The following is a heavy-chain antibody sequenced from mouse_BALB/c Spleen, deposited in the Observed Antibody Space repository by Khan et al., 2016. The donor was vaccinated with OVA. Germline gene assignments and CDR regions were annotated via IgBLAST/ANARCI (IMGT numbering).Heavy chain of an antibody. CDR2: IWSDGST. CDR1: GFSLTNYG. CDR3: ARQTYYQYNVMDY. D-gene: IGHD2-10*01. J-gene: IGHJ4*01. Sequence: QVQLKESGPGLVAPSQSLSITCTISGFSLTNYGVHWVRQPPGKSLEWLVVIWSDGSTTYNSALKSRLTISKDNSKSQVFLKMNSLQTDDTAMYFRARQTYYQYNVMDYWGQGTSVTGSS. V-gene: IGHV2-6-1*01.